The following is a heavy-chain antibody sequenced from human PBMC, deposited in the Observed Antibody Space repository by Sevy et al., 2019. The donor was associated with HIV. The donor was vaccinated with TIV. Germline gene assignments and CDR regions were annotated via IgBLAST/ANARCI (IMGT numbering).Heavy chain of an antibody. Sequence: ASVKVSCKASGYTFTAFYLHWVRQAPGQGLEWMGWINPNTGDTNYAQRFQGRVTLTRDTSISTAYMEVVRLTSDDTAMYYCARDRGGGYNFAYWGQGTLVTVSS. CDR3: ARDRGGGYNFAY. CDR1: GYTFTAFY. D-gene: IGHD5-12*01. J-gene: IGHJ4*02. V-gene: IGHV1-2*02. CDR2: INPNTGDT.